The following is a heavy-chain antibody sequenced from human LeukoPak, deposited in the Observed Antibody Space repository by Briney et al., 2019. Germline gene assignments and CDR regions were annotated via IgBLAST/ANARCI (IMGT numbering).Heavy chain of an antibody. V-gene: IGHV1-8*03. D-gene: IGHD4-17*01. CDR1: GYTFTSYD. J-gene: IGHJ4*02. CDR2: MNPNSGNT. Sequence: ASVKVSCKASGYTFTSYDINWVRQATGQGLEWMGWMNPNSGNTGYAQKFQGRVTITRNTSISTAYMELSSLRSEDTAVYYCARVRSKGLQKAAYYFDYWGQGTLVTVSS. CDR3: ARVRSKGLQKAAYYFDY.